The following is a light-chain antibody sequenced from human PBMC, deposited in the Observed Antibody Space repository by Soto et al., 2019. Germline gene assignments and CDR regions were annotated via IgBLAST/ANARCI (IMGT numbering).Light chain of an antibody. J-gene: IGLJ1*01. V-gene: IGLV9-49*01. Sequence: QPVLAQPPSASASLGASVTLTCTLISGYSNYKVDWYQQRPGKGPRFVMRVGTGGIVGSKGDGIPDRFSVLGSGLNRYLTIKNIQEEDESDYHCGADHGSGSNFVYVFGTGTKVTVL. CDR3: GADHGSGSNFVYV. CDR1: SGYSNYK. CDR2: VGTGGIVG.